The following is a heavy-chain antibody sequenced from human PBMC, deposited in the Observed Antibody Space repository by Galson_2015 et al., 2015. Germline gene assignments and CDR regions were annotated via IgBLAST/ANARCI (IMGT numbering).Heavy chain of an antibody. D-gene: IGHD3-10*01. Sequence: SLRLSCAASGFTFSSYEMNWVRQAPGKGLEWVSYISSSGSTLYYADSVKGRFTISRDNAKNSLYLQMNSLRAEGTAVYYCARDTYYYGSGSLDYWGQGTLVTVSS. CDR1: GFTFSSYE. J-gene: IGHJ4*02. CDR3: ARDTYYYGSGSLDY. CDR2: ISSSGSTL. V-gene: IGHV3-48*03.